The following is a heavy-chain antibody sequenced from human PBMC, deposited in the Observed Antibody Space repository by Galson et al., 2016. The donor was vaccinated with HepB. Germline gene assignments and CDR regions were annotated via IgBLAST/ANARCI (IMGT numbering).Heavy chain of an antibody. J-gene: IGHJ4*02. V-gene: IGHV3-30*02. CDR1: GFLFSDFG. CDR3: AKEEHNTGWTYGDF. CDR2: IGWDGNEK. D-gene: IGHD1-7*01. Sequence: CAASGFLFSDFGTHWFRQAPVKPPVSRECIGWDGNEKHYGDPVIRRFTITRDNSKNTLSLELNILSAADTALYYCAKEEHNTGWTYGDFWGQGTPVTVSS.